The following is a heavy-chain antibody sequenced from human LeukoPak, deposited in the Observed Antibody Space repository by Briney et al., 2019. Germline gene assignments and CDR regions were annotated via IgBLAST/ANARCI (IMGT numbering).Heavy chain of an antibody. CDR1: GGSFSGYY. V-gene: IGHV4-34*01. CDR2: INHSGST. CDR3: ARGRRSYGPNYYYYYMDV. D-gene: IGHD5-18*01. J-gene: IGHJ6*03. Sequence: SETLSLTCAVYGGSFSGYYWSWIRQPPGKGLEWIGEINHSGSTNYNPSLKSRATISVDTSKNQFSLKLSSVTAADTAVYYCARGRRSYGPNYYYYYMDVWGKGTTVTVSS.